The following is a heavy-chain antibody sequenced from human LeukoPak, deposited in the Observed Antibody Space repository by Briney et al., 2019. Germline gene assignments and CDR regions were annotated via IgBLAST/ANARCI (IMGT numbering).Heavy chain of an antibody. J-gene: IGHJ5*02. CDR2: ISYDGSNK. CDR1: GFTFSSYA. Sequence: GGSLRLSCAASGFTFSSYAMHWVRQAPGKGLEWVAVISYDGSNKYYADSVKGRFTISRDNSKNTLYLQMNSLRAEDTAVYYCARTPRGYSYGLSWFDPWGQGTLVTVSS. V-gene: IGHV3-30*04. CDR3: ARTPRGYSYGLSWFDP. D-gene: IGHD5-18*01.